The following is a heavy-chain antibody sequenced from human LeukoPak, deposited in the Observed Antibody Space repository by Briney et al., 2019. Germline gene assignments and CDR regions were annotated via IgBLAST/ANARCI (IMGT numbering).Heavy chain of an antibody. CDR2: INDSGST. V-gene: IGHV4-34*01. CDR3: AAYGDYAKYFDY. J-gene: IGHJ4*02. Sequence: SETLSLTCAVYGVSFSGYYCGSIRQPPGKGLEWIGEINDSGSTNYNPSLKSRVTISVDTSKNQFSLKLSSVTAADTAVYYCAAYGDYAKYFDYWGQGTLVTVSS. CDR1: GVSFSGYY. D-gene: IGHD4-17*01.